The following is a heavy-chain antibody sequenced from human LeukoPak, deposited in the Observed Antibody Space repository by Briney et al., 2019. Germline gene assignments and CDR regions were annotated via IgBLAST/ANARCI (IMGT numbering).Heavy chain of an antibody. Sequence: SETLSLTCTVSGYSISSGYYWVWIRQPPGKGLEWIGEINHSGSTNYNPSLKSRVTISVDTSKNQFSLKLSSVTAADTAVYYCARGHEQSQPPIDYWGQGTLVTVSS. CDR2: INHSGST. J-gene: IGHJ4*02. CDR1: GYSISSGYY. D-gene: IGHD1/OR15-1a*01. V-gene: IGHV4-38-2*02. CDR3: ARGHEQSQPPIDY.